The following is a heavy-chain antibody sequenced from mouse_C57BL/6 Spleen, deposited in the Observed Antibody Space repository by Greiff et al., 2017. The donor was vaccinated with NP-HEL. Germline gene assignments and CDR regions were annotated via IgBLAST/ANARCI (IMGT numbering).Heavy chain of an antibody. Sequence: VQLQQSGPELVKPGASVKISCKASGYTFPDYYMNWVKQSHGKSLEWIGDINPNNGGTSYNQKFKGKATLTVDKSSSTAYMELRSLTSEDSAGYYCARRLGWYFDVWGTGTTVTVSS. J-gene: IGHJ1*03. V-gene: IGHV1-26*01. CDR3: ARRLGWYFDV. D-gene: IGHD1-2*01. CDR1: GYTFPDYY. CDR2: INPNNGGT.